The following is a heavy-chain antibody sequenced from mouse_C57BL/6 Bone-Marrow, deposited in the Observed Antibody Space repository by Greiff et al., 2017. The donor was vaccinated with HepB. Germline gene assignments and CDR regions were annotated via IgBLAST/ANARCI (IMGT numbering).Heavy chain of an antibody. Sequence: VQLQQSGAELARPGASVKLSCKASGYTFTSYGISWVKQRTGQGLEWIGEIYPRSGNTYYNEKFKGKANLTADKSSSTAYMELRSLTSEDSAVYFCAREQLRLRLFAYWGQGTLVTVSA. CDR3: AREQLRLRLFAY. V-gene: IGHV1-81*01. CDR2: IYPRSGNT. CDR1: GYTFTSYG. J-gene: IGHJ3*01. D-gene: IGHD3-2*02.